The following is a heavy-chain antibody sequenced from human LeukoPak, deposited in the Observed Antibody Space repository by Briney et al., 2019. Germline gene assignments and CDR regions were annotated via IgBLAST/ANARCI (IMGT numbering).Heavy chain of an antibody. CDR3: ARDPPGSGSLLHFED. D-gene: IGHD6-19*01. CDR2: ISGSLTHI. J-gene: IGHJ4*01. Sequence: GGSLRLSCVASGFTFSSYSMNWIRQALGKGLEWVSSISGSLTHIYYAGSLKGRFSVSRDKATNSLYLQMNTVRAEDTDVYYSARDPPGSGSLLHFEDWGKGTVVTVSS. V-gene: IGHV3-21*01. CDR1: GFTFSSYS.